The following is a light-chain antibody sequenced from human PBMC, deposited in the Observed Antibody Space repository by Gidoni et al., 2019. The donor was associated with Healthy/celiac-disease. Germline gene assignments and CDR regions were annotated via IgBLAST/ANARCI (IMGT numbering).Light chain of an antibody. V-gene: IGKV3-11*01. CDR2: DAS. J-gene: IGKJ4*01. Sequence: EIVLTQSPATLSLSPGERATLSCRASQSVSSYLAWYQQKPGQAPRLLIYDASNRATGIPARFSGRGSGTDFTLTISSLEPEDVAVYYCQQRSNWPQLTFGGXTKVEIK. CDR3: QQRSNWPQLT. CDR1: QSVSSY.